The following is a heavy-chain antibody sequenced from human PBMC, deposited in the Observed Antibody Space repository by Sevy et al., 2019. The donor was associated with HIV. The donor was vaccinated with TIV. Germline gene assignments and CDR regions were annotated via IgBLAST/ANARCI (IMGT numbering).Heavy chain of an antibody. J-gene: IGHJ4*02. V-gene: IGHV1-2*02. D-gene: IGHD3-16*02. CDR2: INPNSGGT. CDR3: ARSSRGYYDYVWGSYPRGGYFDY. Sequence: ASVKVSCKASGYAFTGYYMHWVRQAPGQGLEWMGWINPNSGGTNYAQKFHGRVTMTRDTSISTAYMELSRLRSDDTAVYYCARSSRGYYDYVWGSYPRGGYFDYWGQGTLVTVSS. CDR1: GYAFTGYY.